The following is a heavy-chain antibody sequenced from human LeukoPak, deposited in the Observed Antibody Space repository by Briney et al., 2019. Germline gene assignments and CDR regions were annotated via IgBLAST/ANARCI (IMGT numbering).Heavy chain of an antibody. J-gene: IGHJ3*02. Sequence: SQTLCLTCTVSGGSITSSDYYWSWIRQPPGKGLEWIGYMYYSGSTYYNPSLKSRVAISLDTSKNQFSLELSSVTAADTAVYYCARVSRTRYCRGGSCYSGVDAFDIWDQGTVVTVTS. V-gene: IGHV4-30-4*01. D-gene: IGHD2-15*01. CDR2: MYYSGST. CDR3: ARVSRTRYCRGGSCYSGVDAFDI. CDR1: GGSITSSDYY.